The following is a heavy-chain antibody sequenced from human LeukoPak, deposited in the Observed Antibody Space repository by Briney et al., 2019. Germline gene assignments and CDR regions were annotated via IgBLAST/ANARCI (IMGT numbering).Heavy chain of an antibody. Sequence: GASVKVSCKTSGYTFSNYGISWVRQAPGQGLEWMGWINPNSGGTNYAQKFQGRVTMTRDTSISTAYMELSRLRSDDTAVYYCARDRRYCSGGSCFRAFDIWGQGTMVTVSS. CDR2: INPNSGGT. V-gene: IGHV1-2*02. J-gene: IGHJ3*02. D-gene: IGHD2-15*01. CDR1: GYTFSNYG. CDR3: ARDRRYCSGGSCFRAFDI.